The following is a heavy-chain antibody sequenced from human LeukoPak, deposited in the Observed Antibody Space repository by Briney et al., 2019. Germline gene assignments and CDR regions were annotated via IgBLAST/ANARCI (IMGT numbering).Heavy chain of an antibody. CDR3: VRGFDL. CDR2: INGDGSST. V-gene: IGHV3-74*01. CDR1: GFTFSSYW. Sequence: PGGSLRLSCAASGFTFSSYWMDWVRQAPGKGLVWVSRINGDGSSTNYADSVKGRFTISRDNAKNTVYVQMNSLRAEDTAVYYCVRGFDLWGRGTLVTVSS. J-gene: IGHJ2*01.